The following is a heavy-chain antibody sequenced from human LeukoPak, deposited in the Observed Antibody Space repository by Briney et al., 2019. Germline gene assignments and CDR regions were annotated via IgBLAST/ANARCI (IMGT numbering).Heavy chain of an antibody. CDR1: GGSISSYY. D-gene: IGHD4-23*01. CDR2: IYDSGDT. Sequence: SETLSLTCTVSGGSISSYYWSWVRQPPGKGLAWIGYIYDSGDTNYNPSLKSRITISVDAPRNQFSLKLSSVTAADTAVYYCARLSVYGGNSPARPVDYWGQGTLVTVSS. J-gene: IGHJ4*02. CDR3: ARLSVYGGNSPARPVDY. V-gene: IGHV4-59*01.